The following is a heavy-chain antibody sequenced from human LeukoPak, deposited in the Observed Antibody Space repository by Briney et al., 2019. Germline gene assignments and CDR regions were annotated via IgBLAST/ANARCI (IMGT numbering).Heavy chain of an antibody. Sequence: GGSLRLSCAASGFTFSSYAMSWVRQAPGKGLEWVSAISGSGGSTYYADSVKGRFTISRDNSKNTLYLQMNSLRAEDTAVYYCAKDLARGYSGYDRGAFDYWGQGPLVTVSS. CDR1: GFTFSSYA. J-gene: IGHJ4*02. V-gene: IGHV3-23*01. CDR2: ISGSGGST. D-gene: IGHD5-12*01. CDR3: AKDLARGYSGYDRGAFDY.